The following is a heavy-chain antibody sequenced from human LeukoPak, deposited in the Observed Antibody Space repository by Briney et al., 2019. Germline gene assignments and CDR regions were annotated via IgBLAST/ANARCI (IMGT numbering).Heavy chain of an antibody. V-gene: IGHV6-1*01. D-gene: IGHD6-13*01. CDR1: GDSVSSSIAA. CDR2: TYYRSKWYN. Sequence: SQTLSLTCAISGDSVSSSIAAWNWIRQSPSRGLEWLGRTYYRSKWYNDYAVSVKSRITINPDTSKNQFSLQLNSVTPEDTAVYYCASTGGYSSSWYHFDYWGQGTLVTVSS. CDR3: ASTGGYSSSWYHFDY. J-gene: IGHJ4*02.